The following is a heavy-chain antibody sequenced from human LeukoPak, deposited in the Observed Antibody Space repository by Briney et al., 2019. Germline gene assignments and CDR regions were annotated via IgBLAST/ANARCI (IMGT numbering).Heavy chain of an antibody. CDR3: ARVPSLLYYYGSGSDY. J-gene: IGHJ4*02. Sequence: ASVKVSCKVSGYTLTELSMHWVRQAPGKGLEWMGGFDPEDGETIYAQKFQGRVTMTRNTSISTAYMELSSLRSEDTAVYYCARVPSLLYYYGSGSDYWGQGTLVTVSS. D-gene: IGHD3-10*01. CDR1: GYTLTELS. V-gene: IGHV1-24*01. CDR2: FDPEDGET.